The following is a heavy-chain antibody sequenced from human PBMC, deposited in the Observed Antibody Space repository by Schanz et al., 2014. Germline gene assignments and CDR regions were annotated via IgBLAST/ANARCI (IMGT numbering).Heavy chain of an antibody. CDR2: ISSVGISK. V-gene: IGHV3-11*04. CDR1: GFTFSDYY. Sequence: QVQLVESGGGLVKPGGSLRLSCAASGFTFSDYYMSWVRQAPGKGLEWVSYISSVGISKYYADPVKGRFTISRDNAKNSLYLQMNSLRAEDTAVYYCARPSDSSWYMDVWGKGTTVTVSS. D-gene: IGHD2-21*02. CDR3: ARPSDSSWYMDV. J-gene: IGHJ6*03.